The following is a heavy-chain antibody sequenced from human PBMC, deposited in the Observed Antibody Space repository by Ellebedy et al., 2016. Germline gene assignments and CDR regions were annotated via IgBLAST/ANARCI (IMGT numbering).Heavy chain of an antibody. CDR1: GFTVSSNY. D-gene: IGHD3-16*01. V-gene: IGHV3-53*05. CDR2: IYSGGST. Sequence: GGSLRLSCAASGFTVSSNYMSWVRQAPGKGLEWVSVIYSGGSTYYADSVKGRFTISRDNSKNTLYLQMNSLRAEDTALYYCAKDASMITFGGVRVDYWGQGTLVTVSS. J-gene: IGHJ4*02. CDR3: AKDASMITFGGVRVDY.